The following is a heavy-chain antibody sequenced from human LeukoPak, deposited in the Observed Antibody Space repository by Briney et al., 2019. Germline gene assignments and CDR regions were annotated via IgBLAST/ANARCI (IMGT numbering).Heavy chain of an antibody. J-gene: IGHJ6*02. D-gene: IGHD3-10*01. V-gene: IGHV3-30*03. Sequence: PGGSLRLSCAASGFTFSSYGMHWVRQAPGKGLEWVAVISYDGSNKYYADSVKGRFTISRDNSKNTLYLQMNSLRAEDTAVYYCARDLRQIYYYGSNGMDVWGQGTTVTVSS. CDR3: ARDLRQIYYYGSNGMDV. CDR2: ISYDGSNK. CDR1: GFTFSSYG.